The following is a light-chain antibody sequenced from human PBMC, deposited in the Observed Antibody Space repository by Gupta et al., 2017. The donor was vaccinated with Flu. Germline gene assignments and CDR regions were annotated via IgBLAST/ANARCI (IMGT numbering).Light chain of an antibody. CDR1: ETVYSH. CDR2: GAS. J-gene: IGKJ1*01. CDR3: QQYTDWPRT. Sequence: PATLSVSPGEGATLSCRASETVYSHLAWYQQKPGQAPRLLIYGASTRATGIPARFSGSESGTEFTLTISSLQSEDFAVYYCQQYTDWPRTFGQGTKVELK. V-gene: IGKV3-15*01.